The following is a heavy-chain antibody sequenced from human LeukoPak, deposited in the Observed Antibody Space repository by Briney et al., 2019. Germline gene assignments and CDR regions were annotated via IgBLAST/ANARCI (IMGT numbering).Heavy chain of an antibody. J-gene: IGHJ4*02. CDR2: INPYSGGT. D-gene: IGHD1-26*01. CDR1: GYTFTDYY. Sequence: ASVKVSCKASGYTFTDYYMHWVRRAPGQGLEWMGWINPYSGGTNYAQNFQGRVTMTRDTSISTGYMELSRLGSDDTAVYYCARIRGGNNYHFDYWGQGTLVTVPS. CDR3: ARIRGGNNYHFDY. V-gene: IGHV1-2*02.